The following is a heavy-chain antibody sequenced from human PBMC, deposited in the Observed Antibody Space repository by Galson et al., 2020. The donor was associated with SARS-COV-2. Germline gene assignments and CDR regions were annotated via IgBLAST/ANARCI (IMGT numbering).Heavy chain of an antibody. Sequence: SQTLSLTCSVSGDSIRSYSWSWIRQRPQKGLEWVGYIYNTGHTSYNPSLKSRVTISVDTSKNQVSLKVTSVTAADTAVYYCAKSRSTSYYDGDFDSWGQGTLATVSS. CDR3: AKSRSTSYYDGDFDS. CDR2: IYNTGHT. V-gene: IGHV4-59*13. D-gene: IGHD3-3*01. CDR1: GDSIRSYS. J-gene: IGHJ4*02.